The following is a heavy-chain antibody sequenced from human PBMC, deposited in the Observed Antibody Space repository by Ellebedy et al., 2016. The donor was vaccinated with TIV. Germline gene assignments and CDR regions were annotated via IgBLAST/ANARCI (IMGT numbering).Heavy chain of an antibody. CDR2: TYFTSEWNN. J-gene: IGHJ4*02. Sequence: SQTLSLTCGISGDSVSSNNAAWNWLRQSPSRGLEWLGRTYFTSEWNNDYAVAVKSRIRITPDTSKNQFSMSLNSVTPEDSATYFCARDGSGWQTFDFWGQGTVVIVSS. V-gene: IGHV6-1*01. CDR3: ARDGSGWQTFDF. D-gene: IGHD6-19*01. CDR1: GDSVSSNNAA.